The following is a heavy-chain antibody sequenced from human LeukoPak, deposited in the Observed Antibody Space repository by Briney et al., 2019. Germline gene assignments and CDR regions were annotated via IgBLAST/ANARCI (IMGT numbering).Heavy chain of an antibody. V-gene: IGHV3-30*02. CDR2: IRYDGSNK. J-gene: IGHJ4*02. CDR3: AKDYYDSSGYFLFDY. D-gene: IGHD3-22*01. Sequence: GGSLRLSCAASGFTFSSYGMHWVRQAPGKGLEWVAFIRYDGSNKYYADSVKGRFTISRDNSKNTLYLQMNSLRAEDTAVYYCAKDYYDSSGYFLFDYWGQGTLVTVSS. CDR1: GFTFSSYG.